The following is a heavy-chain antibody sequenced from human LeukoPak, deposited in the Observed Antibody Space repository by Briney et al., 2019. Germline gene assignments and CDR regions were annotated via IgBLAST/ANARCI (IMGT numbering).Heavy chain of an antibody. J-gene: IGHJ4*02. CDR2: ISSDGSST. D-gene: IGHD6-13*01. Sequence: GGSLRLSCAASGFTFSSYWMHWVRQPPGKGLEWVSRISSDGSSTTYADSVKGRFTISRDNDKHTLYLQMNSLRGEDTAVYYCARVRLAATGYCFDYWGQGPLVTVSS. CDR3: ARVRLAATGYCFDY. CDR1: GFTFSSYW. V-gene: IGHV3-74*01.